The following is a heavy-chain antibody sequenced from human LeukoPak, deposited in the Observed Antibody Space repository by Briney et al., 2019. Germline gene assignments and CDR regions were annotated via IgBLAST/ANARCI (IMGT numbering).Heavy chain of an antibody. D-gene: IGHD6-19*01. CDR1: GGSVNNNHYY. CDR3: ARQGSSGWSNWFDP. Sequence: PSETLSLTCTVSGGSVNNNHYYWVWIRQPPGKGLEWIGSIYFSGTTYYNPSLKSRATISVDTSKNQFSLKLSSVTAADTAVYYCARQGSSGWSNWFDPWGQGTLVTVSS. V-gene: IGHV4-39*01. CDR2: IYFSGTT. J-gene: IGHJ5*02.